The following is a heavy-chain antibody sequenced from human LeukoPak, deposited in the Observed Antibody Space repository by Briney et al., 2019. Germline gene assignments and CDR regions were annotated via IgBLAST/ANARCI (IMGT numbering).Heavy chain of an antibody. CDR2: INQDGSAE. D-gene: IGHD2/OR15-2a*01. J-gene: IGHJ3*01. V-gene: IGHV3-7*01. CDR1: GFTFTTSW. Sequence: GGSLRLSCTTSGFTFTTSWMSWVRRAPGKGLEWVANINQDGSAEYYVESMEGRVSISRDNAESTLFLQMNSLRAEDTAMYYCARLAPTSNILYVAFDAWGQGTMVIVSS. CDR3: ARLAPTSNILYVAFDA.